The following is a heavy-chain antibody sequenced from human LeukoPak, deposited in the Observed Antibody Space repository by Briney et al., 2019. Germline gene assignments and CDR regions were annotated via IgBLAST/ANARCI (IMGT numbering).Heavy chain of an antibody. CDR2: MNPNSGNT. CDR1: GYTFTSYD. V-gene: IGHV1-8*01. Sequence: GASVKVSCKASGYTFTSYDINWARQAAGQGLEWMGWMNPNSGNTGYAQKFQGRVTMTRNVSIGTAYMELSSLDSEDTAMYYCARGTGYGSGSRDYWGQGTLVAVSS. D-gene: IGHD3-10*01. CDR3: ARGTGYGSGSRDY. J-gene: IGHJ4*02.